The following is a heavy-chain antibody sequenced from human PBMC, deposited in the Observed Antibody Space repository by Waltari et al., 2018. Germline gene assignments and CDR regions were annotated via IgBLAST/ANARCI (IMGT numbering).Heavy chain of an antibody. CDR2: ISYNERNR. V-gene: IGHV3-30*04. CDR1: EFTFSSYA. D-gene: IGHD3-22*01. Sequence: QVQLVESGGGVVQPGRSLRLSCAASEFTFSSYAMHWVRQAPGKGLEGVAVISYNERNRYYVDSVKGRFTISRDNSKKTLYLQMNSLRPEDTAMYYCARDLCDRTKCHGMDVWGQGTTVTVSS. J-gene: IGHJ6*02. CDR3: ARDLCDRTKCHGMDV.